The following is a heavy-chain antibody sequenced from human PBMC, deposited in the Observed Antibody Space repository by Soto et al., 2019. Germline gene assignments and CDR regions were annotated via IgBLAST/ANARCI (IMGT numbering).Heavy chain of an antibody. CDR1: GFTCSSYA. CDR3: ARDQTDLYSSSSRLKGVGCNLDY. J-gene: IGHJ4*02. CDR2: ISYDGSNK. Sequence: QVQLVESGGGVVQPWRSLRLSCAASGFTCSSYAMHWFRQAPGKGLEWVAVISYDGSNKYYADSVKGRFTISRDNSKNTLYLQISSLRAEDTAVYYCARDQTDLYSSSSRLKGVGCNLDYWAQRALVTVSS. V-gene: IGHV3-30-3*01. D-gene: IGHD6-6*01.